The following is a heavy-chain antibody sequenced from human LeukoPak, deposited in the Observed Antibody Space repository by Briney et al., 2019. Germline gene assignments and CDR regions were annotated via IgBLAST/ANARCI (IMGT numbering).Heavy chain of an antibody. D-gene: IGHD6-13*01. CDR3: AGHKRAQQLMHDSSFDP. CDR2: IYNGVTT. V-gene: IGHV4-31*03. J-gene: IGHJ5*02. CDR1: GDSITSGGQY. Sequence: PSQTLSLTCTVSGDSITSGGQYWNWLRQRPGKVLEWIAYIYNGVTTYYNPSLRSRVTVSADTSKNQFSLTVNSVTAADTAVYYCAGHKRAQQLMHDSSFDPWGQGTLVTVSS.